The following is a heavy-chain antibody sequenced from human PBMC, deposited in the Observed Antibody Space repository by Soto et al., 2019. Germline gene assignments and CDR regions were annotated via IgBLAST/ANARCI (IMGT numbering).Heavy chain of an antibody. CDR1: GGSISSGGYS. CDR2: IYHSGST. Sequence: SETLSLTCAVSGGSISSGGYSWSWIRQPPGKGLEWIGYIYHSGSTYYNPSLKSRVTISVDRSKNQFSLKLSSVTAADTAVYYCARGGYGSGSGWFDPWGQGTLVTVSS. CDR3: ARGGYGSGSGWFDP. V-gene: IGHV4-30-2*01. D-gene: IGHD3-10*01. J-gene: IGHJ5*02.